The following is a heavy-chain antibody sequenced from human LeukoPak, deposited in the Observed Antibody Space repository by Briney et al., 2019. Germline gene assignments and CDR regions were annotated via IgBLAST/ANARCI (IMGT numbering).Heavy chain of an antibody. CDR1: GGTFSSYT. D-gene: IGHD2-2*01. V-gene: IGHV1-69*02. CDR3: ARGRTRSSTSCLGY. J-gene: IGHJ4*02. Sequence: GASVKVSCKASGGTFSSYTISWVRQAPGQGLEWMGRIIPILGIANYAQKFQGRVTITRNTSISTAYMELSSLRSEDTAVYYCARGRTRSSTSCLGYWGQGTLVTVSS. CDR2: IIPILGIA.